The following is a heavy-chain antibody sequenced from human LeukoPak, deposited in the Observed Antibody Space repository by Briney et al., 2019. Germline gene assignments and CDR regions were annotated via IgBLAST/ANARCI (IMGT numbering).Heavy chain of an antibody. V-gene: IGHV1-69*05. CDR1: GGTFSSYA. D-gene: IGHD1-7*01. J-gene: IGHJ5*02. CDR3: ARSITGTYNWFDP. Sequence: SVKVSCKASGGTFSSYAISWVRQAPGQGLEWMGGIIPIFGTANYAQKFQGRVTITTDESTSTAYMELSSLRSEGTAVYYCARSITGTYNWFDPWGQGTLVTVSS. CDR2: IIPIFGTA.